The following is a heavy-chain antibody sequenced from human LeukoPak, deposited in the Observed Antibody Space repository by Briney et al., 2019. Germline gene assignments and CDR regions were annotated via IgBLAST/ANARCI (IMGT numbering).Heavy chain of an antibody. CDR2: IKQDGSEK. CDR3: ARDPGGSDDY. D-gene: IGHD2-15*01. J-gene: IGHJ4*02. CDR1: GFTFSSYT. V-gene: IGHV3-7*04. Sequence: GGSLRLSCAASGFTFSSYTMNWVRQAPGKGLEWVANIKQDGSEKYYVDSVKGRFTISRDNAKNSLYLQMNSLRAEDTAVYYCARDPGGSDDYWGQGTLVTVSS.